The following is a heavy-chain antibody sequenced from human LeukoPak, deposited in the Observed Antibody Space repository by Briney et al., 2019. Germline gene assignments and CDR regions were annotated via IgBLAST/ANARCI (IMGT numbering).Heavy chain of an antibody. CDR3: AKDPGYYDSREPGDY. Sequence: GGSLRLSCAASGFTFSSYAMSWVRQAPGKGLEWVSAISGSGGSTYYADSVKGRFTISRDNSKNTLYLQMNSLRAEDTAVYYCAKDPGYYDSREPGDYWGQGTLVTVSS. CDR1: GFTFSSYA. J-gene: IGHJ4*02. V-gene: IGHV3-23*01. D-gene: IGHD3-22*01. CDR2: ISGSGGST.